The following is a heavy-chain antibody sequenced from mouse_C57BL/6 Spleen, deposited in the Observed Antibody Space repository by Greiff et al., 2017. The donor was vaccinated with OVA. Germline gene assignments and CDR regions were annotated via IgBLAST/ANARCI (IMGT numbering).Heavy chain of an antibody. CDR1: GYTFTDYE. Sequence: QVQLQQSGAELVRPGASVTLSCKASGYTFTDYEMHWVKQTPVHGLEWIGAIDPETGGTAYNQKFKGKAILTADKSSSTAYMELRSLTSEDSAVYYRTRGLRRGLYAMDYWGQGTSVTVSS. CDR2: IDPETGGT. D-gene: IGHD2-4*01. J-gene: IGHJ4*01. V-gene: IGHV1-15*01. CDR3: TRGLRRGLYAMDY.